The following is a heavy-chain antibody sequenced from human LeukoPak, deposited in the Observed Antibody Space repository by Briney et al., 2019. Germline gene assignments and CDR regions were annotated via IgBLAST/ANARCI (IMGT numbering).Heavy chain of an antibody. D-gene: IGHD6-19*01. Sequence: GGSLRLSCAASGFTFSNAWMSWVRQAPGKGLEWVGRIKSKTDGGTTDYAAPVKGRFTISRDDSKNTLYLQMNSLKTEDTAAYYCTTDRESRAVAGRNYYYYGMDVWGQGTTVTVSS. J-gene: IGHJ6*02. CDR1: GFTFSNAW. CDR3: TTDRESRAVAGRNYYYYGMDV. CDR2: IKSKTDGGTT. V-gene: IGHV3-15*01.